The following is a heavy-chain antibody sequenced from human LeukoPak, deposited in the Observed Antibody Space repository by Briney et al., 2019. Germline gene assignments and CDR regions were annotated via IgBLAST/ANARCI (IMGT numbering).Heavy chain of an antibody. Sequence: PGGSLRLSCAASGFTFSSYWMHWVRQAPGKGLVWVSRINSDGSSRTYADSVKGRFTISRDNAKNSLSLQMNSLRTEAPAVYYWAREVCIGGSCSVFDYWPQGTLDGVS. CDR1: GFTFSSYW. D-gene: IGHD2-15*01. CDR3: AREVCIGGSCSVFDY. J-gene: IGHJ4*02. CDR2: INSDGSSR. V-gene: IGHV3-74*01.